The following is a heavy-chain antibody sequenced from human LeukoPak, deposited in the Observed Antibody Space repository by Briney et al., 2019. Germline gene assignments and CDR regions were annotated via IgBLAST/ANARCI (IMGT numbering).Heavy chain of an antibody. CDR1: GFTFSTYA. D-gene: IGHD2-2*02. J-gene: IGHJ6*03. Sequence: GGSLRLSCAASGFTFSTYAMHWVRQAPGGGLEWVAVMSYDGSDKFYADSVKGRFTISRDNSKNTLYLQMNSLRAEDTALYDCAKGFCSSTTCYTYYYYFMDVWGKGTTVTVSS. CDR3: AKGFCSSTTCYTYYYYFMDV. V-gene: IGHV3-30-3*01. CDR2: MSYDGSDK.